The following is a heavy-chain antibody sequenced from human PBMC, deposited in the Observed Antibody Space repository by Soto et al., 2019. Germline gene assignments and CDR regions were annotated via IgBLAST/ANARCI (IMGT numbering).Heavy chain of an antibody. J-gene: IGHJ5*02. D-gene: IGHD2-15*01. CDR1: GFTFSSYS. CDR3: ARGGGPGRGGSWNLNWFDP. CDR2: ISSSSSTI. Sequence: GGSLRLSCAASGFTFSSYSMNWVRQAPGKGLEWVSYISSSSSTIYYADSVKGRFTSSRDNAKNSRYLQMNSLRAEDTAVYYCARGGGPGRGGSWNLNWFDPWGQGTLVTVSS. V-gene: IGHV3-48*01.